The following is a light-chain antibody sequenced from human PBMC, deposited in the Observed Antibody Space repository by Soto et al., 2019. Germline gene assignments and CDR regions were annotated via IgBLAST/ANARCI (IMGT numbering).Light chain of an antibody. CDR2: DVN. J-gene: IGLJ2*01. Sequence: QSALTQPASVSGSPGQSITISCTGTSTDVGAYNFVSWYQQYPGKAPKLMIYDVNYRPPGISYRFSGSKSGNSACLIISGLQTEDEADYYCSSYTTASTVLFGGGTNVTVL. V-gene: IGLV2-14*01. CDR3: SSYTTASTVL. CDR1: STDVGAYNF.